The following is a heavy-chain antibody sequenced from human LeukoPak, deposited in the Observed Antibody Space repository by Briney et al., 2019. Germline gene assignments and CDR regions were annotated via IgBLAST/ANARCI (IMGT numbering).Heavy chain of an antibody. Sequence: PSETLSLTCTVSGGSISSYYWSWIRQPPGKGLEWIGYIYYSGSTNYNPSLKSRVTISVDMSKNQFSLKLSSVTAADTAVYYCARGEYSSSFDPWGQGTLVTVSS. CDR1: GGSISSYY. D-gene: IGHD6-6*01. CDR2: IYYSGST. V-gene: IGHV4-59*01. CDR3: ARGEYSSSFDP. J-gene: IGHJ5*02.